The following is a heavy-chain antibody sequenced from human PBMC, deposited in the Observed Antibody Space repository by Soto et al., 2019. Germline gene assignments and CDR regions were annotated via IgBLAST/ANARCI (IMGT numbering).Heavy chain of an antibody. V-gene: IGHV4-39*01. CDR3: ASYYYDSSGYYYVPGVY. J-gene: IGHJ4*02. D-gene: IGHD3-22*01. CDR2: IYYSGST. CDR1: GGSISSSGYH. Sequence: SETRSLSWTVPGGSISSSGYHLGRIRQHPGKGLEWIGSIYYSGSTYYNPSLKSRVTISVDTSKNQFSLKLSSVTAADTAVYYCASYYYDSSGYYYVPGVYWGQGTLVTVS.